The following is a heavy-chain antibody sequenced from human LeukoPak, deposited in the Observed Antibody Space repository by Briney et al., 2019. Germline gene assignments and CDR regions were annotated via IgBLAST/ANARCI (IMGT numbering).Heavy chain of an antibody. J-gene: IGHJ4*02. CDR1: GFTFSNAW. CDR2: IKSKTDGGTT. CDR3: AKGAFERFGEPSDY. Sequence: GGSLRLSCAASGFTFSNAWMSWVRQAPGKGLEWVGRIKSKTDGGTTDYAAPVKGRFTISRDDSKNTLYLQMNSLRAEDTAVYYCAKGAFERFGEPSDYWGQGTLVTVSS. V-gene: IGHV3-15*01. D-gene: IGHD3-10*01.